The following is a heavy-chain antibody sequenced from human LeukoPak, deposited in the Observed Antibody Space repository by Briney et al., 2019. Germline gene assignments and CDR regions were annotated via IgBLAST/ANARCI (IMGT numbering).Heavy chain of an antibody. Sequence: GGSLRLSCAASGFTFRSYWMHWVRQAPGKGLVWVSRLDSDGSSTKYADSVKGRFTISRDNAKNTLYLQMNSLRAEDTAVYYCARDRRAAAGLWYYYYYMDVWGKGTTVTVSS. J-gene: IGHJ6*03. CDR1: GFTFRSYW. V-gene: IGHV3-74*03. CDR2: LDSDGSST. CDR3: ARDRRAAAGLWYYYYYMDV. D-gene: IGHD6-13*01.